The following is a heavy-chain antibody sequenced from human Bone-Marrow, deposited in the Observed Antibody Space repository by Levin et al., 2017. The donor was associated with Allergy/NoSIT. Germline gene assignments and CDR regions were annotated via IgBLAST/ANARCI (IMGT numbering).Heavy chain of an antibody. V-gene: IGHV3-9*01. CDR2: ISWNSGSI. J-gene: IGHJ4*02. CDR3: AKGGYYYDSSGYYPFDY. Sequence: GGSLRLSCAASGFTFDDYAMHWVRQAPGKGLEWVSGISWNSGSIGYADSVKGRFTISRDNAKNSLYLQMNSLRAEDTALYYCAKGGYYYDSSGYYPFDYWGQGTLVTVSS. D-gene: IGHD3-22*01. CDR1: GFTFDDYA.